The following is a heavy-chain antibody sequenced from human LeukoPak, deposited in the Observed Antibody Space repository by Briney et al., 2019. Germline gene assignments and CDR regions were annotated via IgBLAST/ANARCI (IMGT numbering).Heavy chain of an antibody. V-gene: IGHV4-59*01. J-gene: IGHJ4*02. CDR1: GGSISSYY. CDR3: ARAVSGQLLSRDY. Sequence: PSETLSLTCTVSGGSISSYYWSWIRQPPGKGLEWIGYIYYSGSTNYNPSLKSRVTISVDTSKNQFSLKLSSVTAADTAVYYCARAVSGQLLSRDYWGQGTLVTVSS. CDR2: IYYSGST. D-gene: IGHD2-2*01.